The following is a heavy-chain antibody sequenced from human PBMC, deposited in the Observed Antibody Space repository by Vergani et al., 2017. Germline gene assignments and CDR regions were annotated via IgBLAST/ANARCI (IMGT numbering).Heavy chain of an antibody. CDR2: IWYDGSNK. V-gene: IGHV3-33*01. D-gene: IGHD1-1*01. CDR3: ARWGNEKRLDS. J-gene: IGHJ5*01. Sequence: QGQLVESEGGVVQPGRSLTLSCVASGFTFSSHGMHWVRQAPGKGLEWVAVIWYDGSNKYYGDSVKGRFTISRDNSKNTLYLQMNSLRVEDTAVYYCARWGNEKRLDSWGQGTLVTVSS. CDR1: GFTFSSHG.